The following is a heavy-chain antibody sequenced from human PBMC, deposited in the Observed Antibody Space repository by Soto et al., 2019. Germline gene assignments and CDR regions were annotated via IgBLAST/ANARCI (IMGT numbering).Heavy chain of an antibody. CDR3: ARDPVTIAAASYYYGMDV. V-gene: IGHV1-2*04. J-gene: IGHJ6*02. D-gene: IGHD6-13*01. CDR1: GYTFTGYY. Sequence: ASVKVSCKASGYTFTGYYMHWVRQAPGQGLEWMGWINPNSGGTNYAQKFQGWVTMTRDTSISTAYMELSRLRSDDTAVYYCARDPVTIAAASYYYGMDVWGQGTTVTVSS. CDR2: INPNSGGT.